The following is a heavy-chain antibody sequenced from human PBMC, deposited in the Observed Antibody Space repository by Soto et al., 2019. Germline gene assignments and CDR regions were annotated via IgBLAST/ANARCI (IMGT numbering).Heavy chain of an antibody. CDR1: GFTFSSYW. V-gene: IGHV3-74*01. CDR3: ARRLGGNRDY. CDR2: INSDGSST. Sequence: EVQLVESGGGLVQPGGSLRLSCAASGFTFSSYWMHWVRQAPGKGLVWVSRINSDGSSTSYADSVKGRFTISRDNAKKTLYLQTNSLETADTAVEYCARRLGGNRDYWGQGHLVTVAS. J-gene: IGHJ4*02. D-gene: IGHD3-16*01.